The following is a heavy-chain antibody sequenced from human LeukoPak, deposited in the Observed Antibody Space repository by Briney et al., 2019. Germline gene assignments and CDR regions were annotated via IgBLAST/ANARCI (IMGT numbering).Heavy chain of an antibody. V-gene: IGHV3-21*01. Sequence: GGSLRLACAASGLTFISYSMNWVRRAPGKGLECVSSISSSSSYIYYADSVKGRFTISRDNAKNSLYLQMNSLRAEDTAVYYCARSNYDYVWGSYRLRAFDIWGQGTMVTVSS. CDR2: ISSSSSYI. CDR1: GLTFISYS. D-gene: IGHD3-16*02. CDR3: ARSNYDYVWGSYRLRAFDI. J-gene: IGHJ3*02.